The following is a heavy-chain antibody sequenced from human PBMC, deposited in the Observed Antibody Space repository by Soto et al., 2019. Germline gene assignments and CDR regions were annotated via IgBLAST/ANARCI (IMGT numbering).Heavy chain of an antibody. Sequence: GESLKISCKGSGYSFSDYWIGWVRQMPGKGLEWMGIIYPDDSDTRYSPSFQGQVTISADKSITTAYLQWSSLKASDTAMYYCARSLVGYCSGGSCLKHPNWFDPWGQGTLVTVSS. V-gene: IGHV5-51*01. J-gene: IGHJ5*02. CDR1: GYSFSDYW. CDR2: IYPDDSDT. CDR3: ARSLVGYCSGGSCLKHPNWFDP. D-gene: IGHD2-15*01.